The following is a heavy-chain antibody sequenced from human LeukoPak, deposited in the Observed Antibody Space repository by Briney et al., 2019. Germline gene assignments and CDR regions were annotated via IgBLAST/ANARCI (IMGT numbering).Heavy chain of an antibody. CDR1: GFTFSKYW. D-gene: IGHD1-26*01. CDR3: AKANYSGSYYFDS. Sequence: GGSLRLSCAASGFTFSKYWMLWVRQAPGKGLESVSRINTDGTVTTYADSVKGRFTVSRDNADNTMFLQMNSVRDEDTAVYYCAKANYSGSYYFDSWGQGTLVTVSS. V-gene: IGHV3-74*01. CDR2: INTDGTVT. J-gene: IGHJ4*02.